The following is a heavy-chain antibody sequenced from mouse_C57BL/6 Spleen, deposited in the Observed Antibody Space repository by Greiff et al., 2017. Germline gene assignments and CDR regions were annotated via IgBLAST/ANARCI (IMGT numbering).Heavy chain of an antibody. CDR1: GYAFTNYL. V-gene: IGHV1-54*01. CDR3: ARGEYGSTTRYFDV. CDR2: INPGSGGT. D-gene: IGHD1-1*01. Sequence: VQVVESGAELVRPGTSVKVSCKASGYAFTNYLIEWVKQRPGQGLEWIGVINPGSGGTNYNEKFKGKATLTADKSSSTAYMQLSSLTSEDSAVYFCARGEYGSTTRYFDVWGTGTTVTVSS. J-gene: IGHJ1*03.